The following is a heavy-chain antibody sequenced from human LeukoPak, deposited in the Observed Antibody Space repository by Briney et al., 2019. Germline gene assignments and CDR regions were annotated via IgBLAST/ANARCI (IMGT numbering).Heavy chain of an antibody. J-gene: IGHJ3*02. D-gene: IGHD6-6*01. CDR1: GGSISSYY. CDR3: ARQLKARDAFDI. V-gene: IGHV4-59*01. Sequence: SETLSLTCTVSGGSISSYYWSWIRQPPGKGLEWIGYIYYSGSTNYNPSLKSRVTISVDTSKNQLSLKLSSVTAADTAVYYCARQLKARDAFDIWGQGTMVTVSS. CDR2: IYYSGST.